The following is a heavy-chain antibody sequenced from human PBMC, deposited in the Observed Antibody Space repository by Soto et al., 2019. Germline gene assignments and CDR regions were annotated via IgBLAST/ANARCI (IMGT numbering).Heavy chain of an antibody. J-gene: IGHJ6*02. CDR1: GFTFNSYG. CDR2: IEYNAKNR. CDR3: AREGDDYCSGSRCFHYYGLDV. D-gene: IGHD2-15*01. Sequence: QVQLVESGGGVVQPGTSLRLSCTASGFTFNSYGIHWVRQAPGKGLEWLALIEYNAKNRFYADSVKGRFSISRDNSSNPVYMQVNGLRAEDTAVYYCAREGDDYCSGSRCFHYYGLDVWGQGTTVIVSS. V-gene: IGHV3-33*05.